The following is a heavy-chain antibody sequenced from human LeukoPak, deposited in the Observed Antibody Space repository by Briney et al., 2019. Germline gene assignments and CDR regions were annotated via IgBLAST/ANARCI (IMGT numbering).Heavy chain of an antibody. CDR3: ARDFDY. CDR1: GGSISSGSYY. CDR2: IYTNGST. Sequence: SETLSLTCTVSGGSISSGSYYWSWIRQPAGKGLEWIGRIYTNGSTNYNPSLKSRVTISVDTSKNQFSLKLSSVTAADTAVYYCARDFDYWGQGTLVTVSS. J-gene: IGHJ4*02. V-gene: IGHV4-61*02.